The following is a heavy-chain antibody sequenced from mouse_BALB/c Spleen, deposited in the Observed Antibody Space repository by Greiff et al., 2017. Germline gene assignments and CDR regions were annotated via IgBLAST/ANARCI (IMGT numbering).Heavy chain of an antibody. D-gene: IGHD1-1*01. V-gene: IGHV2-9*02. Sequence: QVQLKESGPGLVAPSQSLSITCTVSGFSLTSYGVHWVRQPPGKGLEWLGVIWAGGSTNYNSARMSRLSISKDNSKSQVFLKMNSLQTDDTAMYYCARGSTVVAKGFAYWGQGTLVTVSA. CDR1: GFSLTSYG. J-gene: IGHJ3*01. CDR2: IWAGGST. CDR3: ARGSTVVAKGFAY.